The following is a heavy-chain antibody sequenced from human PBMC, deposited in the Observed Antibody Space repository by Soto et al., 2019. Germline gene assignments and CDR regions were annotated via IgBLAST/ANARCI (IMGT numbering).Heavy chain of an antibody. CDR2: IYYSGST. CDR1: GGSVSSGTYY. J-gene: IGHJ6*02. CDR3: ARDDYSGTYGMDV. V-gene: IGHV4-61*01. Sequence: PSETLSLTCTVSGGSVSSGTYYWSWIRQPPGKRLEWIGYIYYSGSTNYNPSLKSRVTISVDTSKNQFTLKLSSETAADSAVYYCARDDYSGTYGMDVWGQGTTVTVSS. D-gene: IGHD4-4*01.